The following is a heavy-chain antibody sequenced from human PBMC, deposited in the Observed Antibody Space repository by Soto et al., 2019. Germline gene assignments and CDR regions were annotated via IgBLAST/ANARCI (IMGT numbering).Heavy chain of an antibody. J-gene: IGHJ4*02. Sequence: GSSLRLSSSASGFTFSSYSMNCVRQAPGKGLEWVSSISSSSSYIYYADSVKGRFTISRDNAKNSLYLQMNSLRAEDTAVYYCERESVAGTSFSFDYWGQGTLVTVSS. D-gene: IGHD6-19*01. CDR1: GFTFSSYS. CDR3: ERESVAGTSFSFDY. V-gene: IGHV3-21*04. CDR2: ISSSSSYI.